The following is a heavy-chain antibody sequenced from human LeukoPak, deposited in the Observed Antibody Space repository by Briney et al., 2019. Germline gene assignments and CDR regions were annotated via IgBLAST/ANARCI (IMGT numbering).Heavy chain of an antibody. D-gene: IGHD4/OR15-4a*01. J-gene: IGHJ6*02. CDR2: IWYDGSNK. CDR1: GFTFSSYG. CDR3: ARDTVPSMVATYHYYGMDV. Sequence: PGGSLRLSCAASGFTFSSYGMHWVRQAPGKGLEWVAVIWYDGSNKYYADSVKGRFTISRDNSKNTLYLQMNSLRAEDTAVYYCARDTVPSMVATYHYYGMDVWGQGTTVTVSS. V-gene: IGHV3-33*01.